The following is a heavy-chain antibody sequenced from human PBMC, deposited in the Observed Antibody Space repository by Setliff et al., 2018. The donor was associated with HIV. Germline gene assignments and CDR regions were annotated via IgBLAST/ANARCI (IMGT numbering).Heavy chain of an antibody. CDR3: ARVARRGYFDY. CDR2: INPSGGST. D-gene: IGHD6-6*01. CDR1: GYTFTSYY. V-gene: IGHV1-46*01. J-gene: IGHJ4*02. Sequence: ASVKVSCKASGYTFTSYYMPWVRQAPGQGLEWMGIINPSGGSTSYAQKFQGRVTMTRDTSTSTVYMELSSLRSEDTAVYYCARVARRGYFDYWGQGTLVTVSS.